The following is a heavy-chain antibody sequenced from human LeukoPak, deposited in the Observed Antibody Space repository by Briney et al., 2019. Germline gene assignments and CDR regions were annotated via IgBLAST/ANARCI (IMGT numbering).Heavy chain of an antibody. V-gene: IGHV3-30*02. J-gene: IGHJ4*02. CDR3: AKSEVPAAMGYYFDY. CDR2: IRYDGSNK. D-gene: IGHD2-2*01. Sequence: PGGSLRLSCAASGFTFSSYGMHWVRQAPGKGLEWEAFIRYDGSNKYYADSVKGRFTISRDNSKNTLYLQMNSLRAEDTAVYYCAKSEVPAAMGYYFDYWGQGTLISVSS. CDR1: GFTFSSYG.